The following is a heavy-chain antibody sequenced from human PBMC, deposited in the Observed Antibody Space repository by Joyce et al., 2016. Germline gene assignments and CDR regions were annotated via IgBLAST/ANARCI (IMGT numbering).Heavy chain of an antibody. V-gene: IGHV1-24*01. D-gene: IGHD4-11*01. CDR3: ATLRRLTKDPFDI. J-gene: IGHJ3*02. CDR1: GYSLSQLA. CDR2: FDRQDDGR. Sequence: QIYLVQSGAEVKKPGASVKVSCQVAGYSLSQLAMHWVRQAPGKGLEWMGGFDRQDDGRIYGQRFQGRITMTEDTSTGTADMEVSSLRAEDTAVYYCATLRRLTKDPFDIWGKGTMVTVSS.